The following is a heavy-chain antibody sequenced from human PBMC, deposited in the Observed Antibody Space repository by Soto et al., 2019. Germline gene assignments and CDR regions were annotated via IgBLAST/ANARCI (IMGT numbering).Heavy chain of an antibody. D-gene: IGHD3-9*01. J-gene: IGHJ4*02. V-gene: IGHV4-39*07. CDR2: IYYTGTT. CDR3: GTSLTRGQSRSFHWPKDY. CDR1: GGSIGSSSYY. Sequence: PSVTLSLRWTVVGGSIGSSSYYWGWIRKPPGKGMEWIGSIYYTGTTYYTPSLKSRVTMTSDTSTSTVYMELSSLTSEDTAMYYCGTSLTRGQSRSFHWPKDYWGQGTQVTVSS.